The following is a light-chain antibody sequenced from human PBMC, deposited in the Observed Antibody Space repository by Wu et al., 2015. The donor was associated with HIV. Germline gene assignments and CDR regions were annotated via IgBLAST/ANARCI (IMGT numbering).Light chain of an antibody. CDR2: ESS. Sequence: EIALRQSPGTLSLSPGERAILSCRASQNVNRRSVAWYQQKLGQAPRLVIYESSTRATGIPGRFSGTMSRTEFTLTINNLQSEDSAVYYCQQYDVWPRTFGQGTKVIIK. CDR1: QNVNRR. V-gene: IGKV3-15*01. J-gene: IGKJ1*01. CDR3: QQYDVWPRT.